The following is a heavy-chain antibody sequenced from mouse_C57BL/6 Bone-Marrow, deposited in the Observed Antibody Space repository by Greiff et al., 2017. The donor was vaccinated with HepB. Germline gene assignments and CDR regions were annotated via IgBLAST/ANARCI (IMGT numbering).Heavy chain of an antibody. D-gene: IGHD1-1*01. CDR3: ARRADGSSYW. Sequence: EVQLQQSGPELVKPGASVKISCKASGYTFTDYYMNWVKQSHGKSLEWIGDINPNNGGTSYNQKFKGKATLTVDKSSSTAYMELRSLTSEDSAVYSCARRADGSSYWWGQGTTLTVSS. CDR1: GYTFTDYY. V-gene: IGHV1-26*01. J-gene: IGHJ2*01. CDR2: INPNNGGT.